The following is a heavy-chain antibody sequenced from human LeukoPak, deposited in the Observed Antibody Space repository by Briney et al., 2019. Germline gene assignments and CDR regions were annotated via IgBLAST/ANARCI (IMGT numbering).Heavy chain of an antibody. CDR3: ARVVQDYYDSSGYLDY. Sequence: GGSLRLSCAVSGFTVSTNYMSWVRQAPGKGLEWVSGIYSGGSTYYADFVKGRFTVSRDISKNTLYVQMNSLRAEDTAIYYCARVVQDYYDSSGYLDYWGQGTLVT. D-gene: IGHD3-22*01. J-gene: IGHJ4*02. CDR2: IYSGGST. V-gene: IGHV3-66*01. CDR1: GFTVSTNY.